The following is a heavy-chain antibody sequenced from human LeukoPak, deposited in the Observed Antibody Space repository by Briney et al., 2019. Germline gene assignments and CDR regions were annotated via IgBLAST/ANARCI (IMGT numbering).Heavy chain of an antibody. CDR1: GFTFSSYE. J-gene: IGHJ4*02. V-gene: IGHV3-48*03. D-gene: IGHD5-18*01. CDR3: ARGSVDTAMAGDY. CDR2: ISSSGSTI. Sequence: GGSLRLSCTASGFTFSSYEMNWVRQAPGKGLEWVSYISSSGSTIYYADSVKGRFTISRDNAKNSLYLQMNSLRAEDTAVYYCARGSVDTAMAGDYWGQGTLVTVSS.